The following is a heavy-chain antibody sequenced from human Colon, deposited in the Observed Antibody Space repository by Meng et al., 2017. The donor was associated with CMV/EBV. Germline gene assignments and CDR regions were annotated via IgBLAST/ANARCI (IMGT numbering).Heavy chain of an antibody. V-gene: IGHV3-7*01. CDR3: ARDRAANSFDP. CDR2: IKEDGSET. Sequence: GGSLRLSCAASGFTFSSYWMSWVRQDPGKGLEWVGNIKEDGSETHYVDSVKGRFTISRDNAKNSLYLQMNSLRAEDTAVYYCARDRAANSFDPWGQGTLVTVSS. J-gene: IGHJ5*02. D-gene: IGHD6-25*01. CDR1: GFTFSSYW.